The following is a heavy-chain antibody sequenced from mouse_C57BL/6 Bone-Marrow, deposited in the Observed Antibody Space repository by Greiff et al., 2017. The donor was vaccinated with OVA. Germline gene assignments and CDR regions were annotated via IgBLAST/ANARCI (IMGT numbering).Heavy chain of an antibody. CDR3: TRGGILGSLSGPSYYAMDY. CDR1: GYTFTSYW. V-gene: IGHV1-5*01. CDR2: IYPGNSDT. J-gene: IGHJ4*01. Sequence: ESGTVLARPGASVKMSCKTSGYTFTSYWMHWVKQRPGQGLEWIGAIYPGNSDTSYNQKFKGKAKLTAVTSASTAYMELSSLTNEDSAVYYCTRGGILGSLSGPSYYAMDYWGQGTSVTVSS.